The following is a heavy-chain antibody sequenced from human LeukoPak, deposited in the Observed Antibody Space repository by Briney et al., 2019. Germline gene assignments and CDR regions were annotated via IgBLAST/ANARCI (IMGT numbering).Heavy chain of an antibody. J-gene: IGHJ3*02. V-gene: IGHV4-4*07. D-gene: IGHD5-12*01. CDR3: ARAQNSGYAWAAFDI. Sequence: SETLSLTCTVSGGSISNYYWSWIRQPAGKGLEWIGRVQSSGSTKYNPSLKSRVTMSVDTSKNQFSLKVRSVTAADTAVYYCARAQNSGYAWAAFDIWGQGTMVTVSS. CDR2: VQSSGST. CDR1: GGSISNYY.